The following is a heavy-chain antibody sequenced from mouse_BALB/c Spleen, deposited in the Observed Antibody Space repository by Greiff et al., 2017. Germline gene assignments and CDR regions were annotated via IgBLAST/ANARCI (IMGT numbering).Heavy chain of an antibody. D-gene: IGHD2-3*01. V-gene: IGHV14-3*02. J-gene: IGHJ4*01. CDR3: APGYSYAMDY. CDR2: IDPANGNT. CDR1: GFNIKDTY. Sequence: EVQLVESGAELVKPGASVKLSCTASGFNIKDTYMHWVKQRPEQGLEWIGRIDPANGNTKYDPKFQGKATITADTSSNTAYLQLSSLTSEDTAVYYCAPGYSYAMDYWGQGTSVTVSS.